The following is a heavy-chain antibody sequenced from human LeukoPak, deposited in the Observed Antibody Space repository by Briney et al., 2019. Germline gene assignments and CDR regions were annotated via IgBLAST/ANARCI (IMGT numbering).Heavy chain of an antibody. CDR2: ISGSGGST. V-gene: IGHV3-23*01. Sequence: GGSLRLSCAASGFTFSTYAMSWVRQAPGEGLEWVSAISGSGGSTYYADSVNGRFTISRDNSKNTLYLQMNSLRAEDTAVYYCAKEPYDSSGNYLDYWGQGTLVTVSS. CDR1: GFTFSTYA. D-gene: IGHD3-22*01. J-gene: IGHJ4*02. CDR3: AKEPYDSSGNYLDY.